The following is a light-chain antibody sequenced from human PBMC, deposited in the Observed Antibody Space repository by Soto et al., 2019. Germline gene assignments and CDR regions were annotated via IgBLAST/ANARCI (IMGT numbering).Light chain of an antibody. V-gene: IGKV1-5*01. J-gene: IGKJ2*01. Sequence: IQMTQPPSTLFSSLGDRVTITCRASQSISSWVAWYQQKPGKAPKLLIYDASSLESGVPSRFSGSGSGTEVTLTISSLQPDEVATYYCQQYNSYPYTFGQGTKWIS. CDR1: QSISSW. CDR2: DAS. CDR3: QQYNSYPYT.